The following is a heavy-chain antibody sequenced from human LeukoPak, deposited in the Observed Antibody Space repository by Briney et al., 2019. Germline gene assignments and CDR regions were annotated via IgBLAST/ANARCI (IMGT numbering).Heavy chain of an antibody. V-gene: IGHV3-9*01. CDR1: GFTFSSYS. CDR3: AKAWAVAGTHFDY. D-gene: IGHD6-19*01. J-gene: IGHJ4*02. CDR2: ISWNSGSI. Sequence: PGGSLRLSCAASGFTFSSYSMSWVRQAPGKGLEWVSGISWNSGSIGYADSVKGRFTISRDNAKNSLYLQMNSLRAEDTALYYCAKAWAVAGTHFDYWGQGTLVTVSS.